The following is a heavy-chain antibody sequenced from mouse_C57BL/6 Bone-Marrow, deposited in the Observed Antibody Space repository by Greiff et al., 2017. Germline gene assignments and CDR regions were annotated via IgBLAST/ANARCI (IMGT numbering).Heavy chain of an antibody. CDR1: GFTFSSYA. V-gene: IGHV5-9-1*02. J-gene: IGHJ3*01. Sequence: EVHLVESGEGLVKPGGSLKLSCAASGFTFSSYAMSWVRQTPEKRLEWVAYISSGGDYIYYADTVQGRFTISRDNARNTLYLQMSSLKSEDTDMYYCTRDRGYSSWFAYWGQGTLVTVSA. CDR3: TRDRGYSSWFAY. D-gene: IGHD2-3*01. CDR2: ISSGGDYI.